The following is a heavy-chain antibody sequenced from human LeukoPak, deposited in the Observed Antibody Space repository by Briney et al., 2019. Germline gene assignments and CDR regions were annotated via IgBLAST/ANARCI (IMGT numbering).Heavy chain of an antibody. CDR3: ARDVTYHGGDWFDP. D-gene: IGHD4-23*01. V-gene: IGHV3-48*04. J-gene: IGHJ5*02. Sequence: GGSLRLSCAASEFTFSSYSMSWLRQAPGKGLEWVSYISSTASSIYYADSVKGRFTISRDNAKNSLYLQMNSLRAEDTAVYYCARDVTYHGGDWFDPWGQGTLVTLSS. CDR2: ISSTASSI. CDR1: EFTFSSYS.